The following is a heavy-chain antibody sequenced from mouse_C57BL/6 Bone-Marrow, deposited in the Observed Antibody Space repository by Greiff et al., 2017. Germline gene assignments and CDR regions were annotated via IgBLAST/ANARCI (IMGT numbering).Heavy chain of an antibody. CDR1: GFTFSDYG. V-gene: IGHV5-17*01. D-gene: IGHD1-1*01. Sequence: EVQLVESGGGLVKPGGSLKLSCAASGFTFSDYGMHWVRQAPAKGLEWVAYISSGSSTIYYADTVKGRFTISRDNAKNTLFLQMTSLRSEDTAMYYCARYYYGSGVLFDYWGQGTTLTVSS. CDR3: ARYYYGSGVLFDY. J-gene: IGHJ2*01. CDR2: ISSGSSTI.